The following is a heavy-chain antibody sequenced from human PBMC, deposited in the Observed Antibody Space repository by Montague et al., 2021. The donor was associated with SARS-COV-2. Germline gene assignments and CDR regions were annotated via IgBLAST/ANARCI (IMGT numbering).Heavy chain of an antibody. J-gene: IGHJ3*02. D-gene: IGHD1-7*01. CDR1: GDSVSGHSPA. CDR2: TYYESSWNT. V-gene: IGHV6-1*01. Sequence: CAISGDSVSGHSPAWDWIRQSPSRRLEWLGRTYYESSWNTDYAVSVKSRITISPDTSKNQFSLHLNSVTPEDTAVYYCARGWNYAFDIWSQGTMVTVSS. CDR3: ARGWNYAFDI.